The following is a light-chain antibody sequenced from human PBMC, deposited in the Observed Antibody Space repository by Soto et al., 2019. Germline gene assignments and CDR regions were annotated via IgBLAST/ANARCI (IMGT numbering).Light chain of an antibody. CDR2: EGT. V-gene: IGLV2-23*01. CDR1: NNL. J-gene: IGLJ1*01. Sequence: QSVLTQPASVSGSPGQSITISCTGTNNLVSWYQQHPGKAPKVVVYEGTKRPSGVSNRFSGSNSGGTASLTISGLQAKDEASYFCCAYVGARSYVFGPGTKVNVL. CDR3: CAYVGARSYV.